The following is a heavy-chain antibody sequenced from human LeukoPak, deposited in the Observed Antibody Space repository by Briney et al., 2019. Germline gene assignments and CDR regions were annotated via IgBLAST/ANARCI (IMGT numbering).Heavy chain of an antibody. CDR3: ATTTSSGWVPFDY. V-gene: IGHV3-48*01. Sequence: PGGSLRLSRVSSGFNLYSFTMNWVRQAPGRGVEGVSYISNGGSTIYYRDSVRDRFTISRDNDKNTLFLQMNHLTADDTAVYYCATTTSSGWVPFDYWGQGTLVAVSS. D-gene: IGHD6-25*01. CDR1: GFNLYSFT. J-gene: IGHJ4*02. CDR2: ISNGGSTI.